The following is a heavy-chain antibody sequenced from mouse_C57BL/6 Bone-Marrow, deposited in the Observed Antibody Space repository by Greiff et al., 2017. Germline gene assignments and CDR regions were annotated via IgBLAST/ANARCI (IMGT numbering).Heavy chain of an antibody. CDR3: ARSYGSRGAMDY. D-gene: IGHD1-1*01. Sequence: EVMLVESGGGLVQPGGSLKLSCAASGFTFSDYGMAWVRQAPRKGPEWVAFISNLAYSIYYADTVTGRYTISRENAKNTLYLEMSSLRSEDTAMYYCARSYGSRGAMDYWGQGTSVTVSS. CDR2: ISNLAYSI. CDR1: GFTFSDYG. V-gene: IGHV5-15*04. J-gene: IGHJ4*01.